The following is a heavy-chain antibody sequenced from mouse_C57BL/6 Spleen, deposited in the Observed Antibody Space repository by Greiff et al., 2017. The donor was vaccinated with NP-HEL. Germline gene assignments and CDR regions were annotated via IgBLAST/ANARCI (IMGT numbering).Heavy chain of an antibody. D-gene: IGHD1-1*01. Sequence: QVQLQQPGAELVRPGSSVKLSCKASGYTFTSYWMHWVKQRPIQGLEWIGNIDPSDSETHYNQKFKDKATLTVDKFSSTAYMQLSSLTSEDSAVYYCARDSGSSYGYWYFDVWGTGTTVTVSS. CDR3: ARDSGSSYGYWYFDV. CDR1: GYTFTSYW. J-gene: IGHJ1*03. CDR2: IDPSDSET. V-gene: IGHV1-52*01.